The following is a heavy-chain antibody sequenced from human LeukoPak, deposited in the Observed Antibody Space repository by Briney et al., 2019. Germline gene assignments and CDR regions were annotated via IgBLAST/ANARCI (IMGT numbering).Heavy chain of an antibody. CDR1: GFTFSSYW. CDR2: IKQDGSEK. D-gene: IGHD6-19*01. Sequence: GSLRLSCAASGFTFSSYWMSWVRQAPGKGLEWVANIKQDGSEKYYVDSVKGRFTISRDNAKNSLYLQMNSLRAEDTAVYYCARLGSGWADAFDIWGQGTMVTVSS. CDR3: ARLGSGWADAFDI. V-gene: IGHV3-7*01. J-gene: IGHJ3*02.